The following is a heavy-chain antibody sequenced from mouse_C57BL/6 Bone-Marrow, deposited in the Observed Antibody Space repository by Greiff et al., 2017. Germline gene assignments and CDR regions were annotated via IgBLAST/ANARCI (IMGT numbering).Heavy chain of an antibody. D-gene: IGHD2-5*01. Sequence: VQLQQSGPVLVKPGASVKMSCKASGYTFTDYYMNWVKQSHGKSLEWIGVIHPYNGGTSYNQKFKGKATLTVDKSSSTAYMELNSLTSEDSAVYYGARSGYSNPWFACCGRGTLVIVSA. CDR1: GYTFTDYY. CDR3: ARSGYSNPWFAC. V-gene: IGHV1-19*01. CDR2: IHPYNGGT. J-gene: IGHJ3*01.